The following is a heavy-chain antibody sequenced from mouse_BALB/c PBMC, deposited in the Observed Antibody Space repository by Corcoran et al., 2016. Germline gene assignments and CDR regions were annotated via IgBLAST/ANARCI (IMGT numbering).Heavy chain of an antibody. V-gene: IGHV9-3-1*01. D-gene: IGHD1-2*01. CDR3: ARQDYGYYFDY. J-gene: IGHJ2*01. CDR2: INTYTGEP. CDR1: GYTFTNYG. Sequence: QIQLVQSGPELKKPGETVKISCKASGYTFTNYGMNWVKQAPGKGLKWMGWINTYTGEPTYADDFKGRFSFSLETSARTAYLQINNLKNEDTATYFCARQDYGYYFDYWGQGTTLTVSS.